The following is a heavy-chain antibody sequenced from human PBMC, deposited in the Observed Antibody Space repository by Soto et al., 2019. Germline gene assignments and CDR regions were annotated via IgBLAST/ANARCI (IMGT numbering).Heavy chain of an antibody. CDR2: ISAYNGNT. CDR3: ARYASSGSFY. Sequence: ASVKVSCKASGYTFTSYGISWVRQAPGQVLEWMGWISAYNGNTNYAQKLQGRVTMTTXPXXNXXXMXLXXLRXDXTAVYYCARYASSGSFYWGQGTVVTLSS. J-gene: IGHJ4*02. D-gene: IGHD3-22*01. V-gene: IGHV1-18*01. CDR1: GYTFTSYG.